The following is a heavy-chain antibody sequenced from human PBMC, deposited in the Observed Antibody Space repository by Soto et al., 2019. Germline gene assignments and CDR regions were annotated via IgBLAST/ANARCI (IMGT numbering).Heavy chain of an antibody. CDR2: ISNDGNTR. CDR3: GASRTSARGSPIAY. J-gene: IGHJ4*02. CDR1: GFTFTNYA. Sequence: QVQLVESGGGVGQPGRSLRLSCAASGFTFTNYAMHWVRQAPGKGLEWVAVISNDGNTRYYAESVKGRFSISRDNLNNTLYVQVNTIKNEDTAVYYCGASRTSARGSPIAYWGQGTLVTVSS. D-gene: IGHD6-13*01. V-gene: IGHV3-30*04.